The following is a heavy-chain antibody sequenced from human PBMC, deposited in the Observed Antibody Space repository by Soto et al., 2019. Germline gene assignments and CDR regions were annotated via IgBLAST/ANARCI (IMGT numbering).Heavy chain of an antibody. CDR1: GGSISSYY. Sequence: SETLSLTCTVSGGSISSYYWSWIRQPPGKGPEWSGYIYYSGSTNYNPSLKSRVTISVDTSKNQFSLKLSSVTAADTAVYYCARDWGYYDSSGYYYPASVFDYWGQGTMVTVYS. CDR3: ARDWGYYDSSGYYYPASVFDY. J-gene: IGHJ4*02. V-gene: IGHV4-59*01. CDR2: IYYSGST. D-gene: IGHD3-22*01.